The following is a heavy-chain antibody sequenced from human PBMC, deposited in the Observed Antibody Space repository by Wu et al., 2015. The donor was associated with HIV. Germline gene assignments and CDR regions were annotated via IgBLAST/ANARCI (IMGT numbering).Heavy chain of an antibody. CDR2: MNPNTGDT. J-gene: IGHJ6*02. D-gene: IGHD2-2*01. Sequence: QVQLLQSGAEVKRPGASVKVSCTTSGYTFTGYEMNWVRQASGQGLEWMGWMNPNTGDTGYAQNFQGRVSITRDTSTSAVYMELSSLRSDDTAVYYCARDVGQGWGVYCSSTSCSGYYYGMDVWGQGTTVTVSS. V-gene: IGHV1-8*03. CDR1: GYTFTGYE. CDR3: ARDVGQGWGVYCSSTSCSGYYYGMDV.